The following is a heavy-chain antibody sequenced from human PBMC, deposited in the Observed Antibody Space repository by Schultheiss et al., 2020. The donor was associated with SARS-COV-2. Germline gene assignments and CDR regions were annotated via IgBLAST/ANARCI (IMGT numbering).Heavy chain of an antibody. CDR3: AKGEAAAYGY. V-gene: IGHV3-23*01. J-gene: IGHJ4*02. Sequence: GGSLRLSCAASGFTFSDYYMSWIRQAPGKGLEWVSAISGSGGSTYYADSVKGRFTISRDNSKNTLYLQMNSLRAEDTAVYYCAKGEAAAYGYWGQGTLVTVSS. D-gene: IGHD6-13*01. CDR2: ISGSGGST. CDR1: GFTFSDYY.